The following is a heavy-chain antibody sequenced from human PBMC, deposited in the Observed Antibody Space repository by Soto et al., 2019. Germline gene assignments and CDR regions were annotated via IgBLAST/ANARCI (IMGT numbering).Heavy chain of an antibody. Sequence: PSETLSLTCAVSGGSISSSNWWSWVRQPPGKGLEWIGEIYHSGSTNYNPSLKSRVTISVDKSKNQFSLKLSSVPAADTAVYYCARATYYDFSRGRYNWFDPWGQGTLVTVSS. CDR2: IYHSGST. V-gene: IGHV4-4*02. CDR3: ARATYYDFSRGRYNWFDP. CDR1: GGSISSSNW. D-gene: IGHD3-3*01. J-gene: IGHJ5*02.